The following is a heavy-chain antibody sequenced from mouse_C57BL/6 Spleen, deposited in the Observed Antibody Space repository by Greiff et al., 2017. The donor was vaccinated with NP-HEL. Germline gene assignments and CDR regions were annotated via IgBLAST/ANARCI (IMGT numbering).Heavy chain of an antibody. J-gene: IGHJ4*01. CDR1: GFTFSSYA. D-gene: IGHD2-3*01. CDR2: IINFCSYT. CDR3: ARVGGDGYYDYAMDY. V-gene: IGHV5-4*03. Sequence: EVMLVESGGGLVKPGGSLKISGADSGFTFSSYALSWVRQPPATILSCFSTIINFCSYTYYPDNVKGRFTIARDNAKNNLYLQMSHLKSEDTAMYYCARVGGDGYYDYAMDYWGQGTSVTVSS.